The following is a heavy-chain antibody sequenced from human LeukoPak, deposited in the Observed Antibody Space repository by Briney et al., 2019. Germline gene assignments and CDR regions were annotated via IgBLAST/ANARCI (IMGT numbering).Heavy chain of an antibody. J-gene: IGHJ6*03. V-gene: IGHV5-51*01. CDR2: IYPGDSDT. D-gene: IGHD2-2*01. CDR3: ARHDSRGYCSSTSCPHYYYYMDV. CDR1: GYSFTSYW. Sequence: GESLKISCKGSGYSFTSYWNGWVRQMPGKGLEWMGIIYPGDSDTRYSPSFQGQVTISADKSISTAYLQWSSLKASDTAMYYCARHDSRGYCSSTSCPHYYYYMDVWGKGTTVTVSS.